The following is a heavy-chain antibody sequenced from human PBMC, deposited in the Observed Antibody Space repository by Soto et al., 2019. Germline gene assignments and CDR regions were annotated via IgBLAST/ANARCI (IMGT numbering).Heavy chain of an antibody. J-gene: IGHJ4*02. CDR3: VRSGDNYNLLDY. CDR1: GFTFSDHY. Sequence: LRLSCAASGFTFSDHYMSWIRQAPGKGLEWIGYSSNSGSFTRYADSVKGRFSISRDNAKNSLYLQINSLRGDDTATYFCVRSGDNYNLLDYWGQGTPVTVS. V-gene: IGHV3-11*06. D-gene: IGHD1-1*01. CDR2: SSNSGSFT.